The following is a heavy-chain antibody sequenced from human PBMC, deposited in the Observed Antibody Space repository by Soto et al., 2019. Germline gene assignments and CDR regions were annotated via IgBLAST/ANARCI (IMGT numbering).Heavy chain of an antibody. CDR3: AKSVEAHYYYYYGMDV. D-gene: IGHD6-19*01. Sequence: PGGSLRLSCAASGFTFSSYGMHWVRQAPGKGLEWVAVISYDGSNKYYADSVKGRFTISRDNSKNTLYLQMNSLRAEDTAVYYCAKSVEAHYYYYYGMDVWGQGTTVTVSS. CDR2: ISYDGSNK. J-gene: IGHJ6*02. CDR1: GFTFSSYG. V-gene: IGHV3-30*18.